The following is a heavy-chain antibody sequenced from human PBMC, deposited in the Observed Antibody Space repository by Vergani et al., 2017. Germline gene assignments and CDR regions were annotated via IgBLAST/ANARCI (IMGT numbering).Heavy chain of an antibody. CDR2: INHSGSA. Sequence: QVQLQQWGAGLLKPSETLSLTCAVYGGSFSGYYWSWIRQPPGKGLEWIGEINHSGSANYNPSLKSRITISVDTSKNQFSLKLSSVTTAYTAVYYCVRIPAYGVYYYYMDVWGKGTTVTVSS. J-gene: IGHJ6*03. D-gene: IGHD2-21*01. CDR1: GGSFSGYY. CDR3: VRIPAYGVYYYYMDV. V-gene: IGHV4-34*02.